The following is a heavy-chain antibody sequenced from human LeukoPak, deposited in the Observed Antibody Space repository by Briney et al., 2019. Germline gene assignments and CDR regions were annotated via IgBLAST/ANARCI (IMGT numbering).Heavy chain of an antibody. CDR1: GGTFSSYA. V-gene: IGHV1-69*05. J-gene: IGHJ3*02. CDR2: IIPIFGTA. CDR3: ARGSPVEMATADAFDI. Sequence: ASVKVSCKASGGTFSSYAISWVRQAPGQGLEWMGGIIPIFGTANYAQKFQGRVTITTDESTSTDYMELSSLRSEDTAVYYCARGSPVEMATADAFDIWGQGTMVTVSS. D-gene: IGHD5-24*01.